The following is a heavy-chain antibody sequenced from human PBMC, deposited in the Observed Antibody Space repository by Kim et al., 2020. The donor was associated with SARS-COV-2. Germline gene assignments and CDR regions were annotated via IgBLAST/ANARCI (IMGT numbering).Heavy chain of an antibody. CDR3: AADGSGTAYGMDV. V-gene: IGHV5-10-1*01. D-gene: IGHD3-10*01. J-gene: IGHJ6*02. Sequence: YSPSFQGNVTTSADKSISTAYLQWSSLKASDTAMYYCAADGSGTAYGMDVWGQGTTVTVSS.